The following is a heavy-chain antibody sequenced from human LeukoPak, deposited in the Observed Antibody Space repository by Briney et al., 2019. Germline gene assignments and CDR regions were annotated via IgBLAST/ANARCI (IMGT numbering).Heavy chain of an antibody. Sequence: GGSLRLSCAASGFTFRSYGMHWVRQAPGKGLEWVAYIQNDGSNEQYADSVKGRFSISRDSSKNILYLQMNSLRAEDTAVYYCAREHYFYYLDAWGKGTTVTVSS. CDR3: AREHYFYYLDA. V-gene: IGHV3-30*02. CDR1: GFTFRSYG. J-gene: IGHJ6*03. CDR2: IQNDGSNE.